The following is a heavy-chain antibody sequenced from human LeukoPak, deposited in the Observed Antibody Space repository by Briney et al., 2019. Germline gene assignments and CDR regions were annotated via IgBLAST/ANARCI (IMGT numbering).Heavy chain of an antibody. CDR1: GYTFTSYG. D-gene: IGHD6-13*01. CDR3: ATGGSSWYGPPDY. Sequence: AASVKVSCKASGYTFTSYGISWVRQATGQGLEGMGWMNPNSGNTGYAQKFQGRVTMTRNTSISTAYMELSSLRSEDTAVYYCATGGSSWYGPPDYWGQGTLVTVSS. J-gene: IGHJ4*02. CDR2: MNPNSGNT. V-gene: IGHV1-8*02.